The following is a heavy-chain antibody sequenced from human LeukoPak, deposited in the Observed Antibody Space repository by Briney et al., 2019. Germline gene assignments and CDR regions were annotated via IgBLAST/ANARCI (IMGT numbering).Heavy chain of an antibody. V-gene: IGHV1-46*01. J-gene: IGHJ6*02. Sequence: ASVKVSCKAPGYTFTGYYMHWVRQAPGQGLEWMGIINPSGGSTSYAQKFQGRVTMTRDTSTSTVYMELSSLRSEDTAVYYCARDVADIVVVPAVDLYYYYGMDVWGQGTTVTVSS. D-gene: IGHD2-2*01. CDR1: GYTFTGYY. CDR2: INPSGGST. CDR3: ARDVADIVVVPAVDLYYYYGMDV.